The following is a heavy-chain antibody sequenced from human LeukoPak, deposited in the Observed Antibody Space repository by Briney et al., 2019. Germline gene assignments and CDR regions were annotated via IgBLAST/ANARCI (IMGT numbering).Heavy chain of an antibody. CDR1: GYSFTTYW. J-gene: IGHJ4*02. V-gene: IGHV5-51*01. Sequence: GESSKISCKGSGYSFTTYWIGWVRQMPGKGLEWMGIIYPGDSDARYSTSFQGQVTISVDKSATNAYLQWSSLKASDTAMYYCARHQSGGVLERSLDYWGQGTLVPVAS. CDR3: ARHQSGGVLERSLDY. D-gene: IGHD1-1*01. CDR2: IYPGDSDA.